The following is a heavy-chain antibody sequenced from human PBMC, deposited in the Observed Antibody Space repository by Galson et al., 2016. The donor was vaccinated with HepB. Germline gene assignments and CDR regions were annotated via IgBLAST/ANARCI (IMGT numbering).Heavy chain of an antibody. V-gene: IGHV4-4*07. D-gene: IGHD2-2*01. CDR2: IYSSGST. CDR3: ARTIVSAARGAFDI. J-gene: IGHJ3*02. CDR1: GASISSYY. Sequence: SETLSLTCTVSGASISSYYWSWIRQPAGKGLEWIGRIYSSGSTNYNPSLKSRVTMPVDTSKNQFSLKLSSVTGADTAVYYCARTIVSAARGAFDIWGRGTMVTVSS.